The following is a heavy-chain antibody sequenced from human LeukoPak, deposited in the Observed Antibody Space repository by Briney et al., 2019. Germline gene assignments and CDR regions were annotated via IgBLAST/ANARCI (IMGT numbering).Heavy chain of an antibody. V-gene: IGHV3-30-3*01. CDR2: ISYDGSNK. CDR3: ARDENYDILTGYVTY. CDR1: GFTFSSYA. D-gene: IGHD3-9*01. J-gene: IGHJ4*02. Sequence: GRSLRLSCAASGFTFSSYAMHWVRQAPGKGLEWVAVISYDGSNKYYADSVKGRFTISRDNAKNSLYLQMNSLRAEDTALYYCARDENYDILTGYVTYWGQGTLVTVSS.